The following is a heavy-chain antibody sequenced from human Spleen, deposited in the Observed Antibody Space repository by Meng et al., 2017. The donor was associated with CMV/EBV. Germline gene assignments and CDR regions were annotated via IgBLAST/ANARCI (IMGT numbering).Heavy chain of an antibody. V-gene: IGHV4-61*01. J-gene: IGHJ4*02. CDR2: IYYSGST. Sequence: CTGSGGSVSSGNYYWGWLRQPPGKGLEWIGYIYYSGSTNYNPSLKSRVTISVDTSKNQFSLKLSSVTAADTAVYYCARYSGWYGVDYWGQGTLVTVSS. D-gene: IGHD6-19*01. CDR3: ARYSGWYGVDY. CDR1: GGSVSSGNYY.